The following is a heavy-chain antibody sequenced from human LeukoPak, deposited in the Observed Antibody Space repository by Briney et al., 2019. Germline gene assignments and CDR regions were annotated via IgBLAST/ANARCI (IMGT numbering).Heavy chain of an antibody. CDR2: ISYDGSDK. V-gene: IGHV3-30*18. D-gene: IGHD1-7*01. J-gene: IGHJ4*02. Sequence: GGSLRLSCAASGFTFSRHGLHWVRQAPGKGLEWVAVISYDGSDKYYADSVKGRFTISRDNSKNTLYLQMNSLRAEDTAVYYCAKHGLGITGTFQLDYWGQGTLVTVSS. CDR1: GFTFSRHG. CDR3: AKHGLGITGTFQLDY.